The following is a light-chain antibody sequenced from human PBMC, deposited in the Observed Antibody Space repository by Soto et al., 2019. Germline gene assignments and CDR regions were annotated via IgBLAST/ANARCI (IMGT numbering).Light chain of an antibody. J-gene: IGKJ5*01. Sequence: DIHMTQSASSLSASIGDRVTITCQASQDIRNYLNWYQQRQGKAPKLLIYDASNLETGVPSRFSGSGYGTDFTFTISSLQTQDIATYYCQQYDNLPITFGQGTRLEIK. CDR3: QQYDNLPIT. CDR2: DAS. V-gene: IGKV1-33*01. CDR1: QDIRNY.